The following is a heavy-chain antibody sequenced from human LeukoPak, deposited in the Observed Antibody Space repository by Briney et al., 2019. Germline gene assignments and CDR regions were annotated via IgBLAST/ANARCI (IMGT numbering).Heavy chain of an antibody. CDR3: ARDMLYYDSSGFSDY. CDR1: DYTFTSYG. J-gene: IGHJ4*02. Sequence: ASVKVSCKASDYTFTSYGISWVRQAPGQGLEWMGWISAYNGNTNYAQKLQGRVTMTTDTSTSTAYMELRSLRSDDTAVYYCARDMLYYDSSGFSDYWGQGTLVTVSS. D-gene: IGHD3-22*01. V-gene: IGHV1-18*01. CDR2: ISAYNGNT.